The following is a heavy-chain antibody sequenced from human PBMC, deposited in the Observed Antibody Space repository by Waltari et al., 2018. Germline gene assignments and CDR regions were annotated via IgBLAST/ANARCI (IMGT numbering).Heavy chain of an antibody. CDR1: GGSFSGYY. CDR3: ARGSRESVFGVVTRFDP. Sequence: QVQLQQWGAGLLKPSETLSLTCAVYGGSFSGYYWSWIRQPPGKGLEWIGEINHSGSTNYHPSLQSLVTISVDTSKNQFSLKLSSWTAADAAVYYCARGSRESVFGVVTRFDPWGQGTLVTVSS. V-gene: IGHV4-34*01. D-gene: IGHD3-3*01. CDR2: INHSGST. J-gene: IGHJ5*02.